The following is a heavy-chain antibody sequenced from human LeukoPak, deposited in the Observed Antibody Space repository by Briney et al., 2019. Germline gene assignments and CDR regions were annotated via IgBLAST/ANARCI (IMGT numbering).Heavy chain of an antibody. V-gene: IGHV3-7*05. CDR3: AFGSTDYFDY. J-gene: IGHJ4*02. Sequence: PGGSLRLSCAASGFTLSTYWMSWVRQAPGKGLEGVANIEEDGSEKYYADSVRGRFTISRDNAKNSLFLQMNSLRAEDTAVYYCAFGSTDYFDYWGQGTLVTVSS. CDR2: IEEDGSEK. CDR1: GFTLSTYW. D-gene: IGHD3-3*01.